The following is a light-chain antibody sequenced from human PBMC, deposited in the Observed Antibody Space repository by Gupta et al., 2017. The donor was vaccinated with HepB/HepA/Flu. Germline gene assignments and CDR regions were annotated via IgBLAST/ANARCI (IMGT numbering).Light chain of an antibody. V-gene: IGKV3-20*01. CDR2: GAS. CDR1: QSVTTN. CDR3: QQYGGAPRT. J-gene: IGKJ1*01. Sequence: EVGFMQPPGTLPLSPGERATLSCRATQSVTTNLAWYQQKPGQAPRLLIYGASNRAAGVPDRFSGSGSGTDFILTISRLEPEDFAVYYCQQYGGAPRTFGQGTKVETK.